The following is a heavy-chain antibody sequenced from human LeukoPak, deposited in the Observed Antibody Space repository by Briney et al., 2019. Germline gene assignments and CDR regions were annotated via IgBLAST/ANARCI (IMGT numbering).Heavy chain of an antibody. J-gene: IGHJ6*02. CDR1: GYTFTSYA. CDR3: ARDSSIAAAPGWYGMGV. CDR2: INTNTGNP. Sequence: ASVKVSCKASGYTFTSYAMNWVRQAPGQGLEWMGWINTNTGNPTYAQGFTGRFVFSLDTSVSTAYLQISSLKAEDTAVYYCARDSSIAAAPGWYGMGVWGQGTTVTVSS. V-gene: IGHV7-4-1*02. D-gene: IGHD6-13*01.